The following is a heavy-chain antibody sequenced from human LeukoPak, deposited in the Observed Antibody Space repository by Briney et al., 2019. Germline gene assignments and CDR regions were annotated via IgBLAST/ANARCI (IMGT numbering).Heavy chain of an antibody. Sequence: PGRSLRLSCAASGFTFDDYAMHWVRQAPGKGLEWVSGISWNSGSIGYADSVKGRFTISRDNAKNSLYLQMNSLRAEDTALYYCAKGMGPFMVRGVPDYWGQGTLVTVSS. CDR1: GFTFDDYA. CDR2: ISWNSGSI. V-gene: IGHV3-9*01. J-gene: IGHJ4*02. CDR3: AKGMGPFMVRGVPDY. D-gene: IGHD3-10*01.